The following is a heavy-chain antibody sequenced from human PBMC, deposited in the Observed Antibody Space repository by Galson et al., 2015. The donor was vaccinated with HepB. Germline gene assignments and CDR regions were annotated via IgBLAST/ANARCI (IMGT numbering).Heavy chain of an antibody. CDR2: SDPERGES. CDR1: GYTLTEIS. Sequence: SVKVSCKVSGYTLTEISMYWLRRVPGKGLEFMGGSDPERGESMYGQTFQGRVTLTEDTTTDTAYMELRSLRSEDTALDYCATADLWSGYFDYWGQGTLVTVSS. V-gene: IGHV1-24*01. CDR3: ATADLWSGYFDY. D-gene: IGHD3-3*01. J-gene: IGHJ4*02.